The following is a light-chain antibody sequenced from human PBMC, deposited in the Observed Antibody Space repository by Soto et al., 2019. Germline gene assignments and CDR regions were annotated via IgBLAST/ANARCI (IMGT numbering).Light chain of an antibody. CDR1: NSNIGSDI. J-gene: IGLJ1*01. CDR3: QSYDSSLSGYV. CDR2: TTN. V-gene: IGLV1-44*01. Sequence: SVLTQPPSASGTPGQRATISCCGSNSNIGSDIVNCYQLLPGAAPEVLINTTNQRPSGVPERFSGSKSGTSASLAISGLQAEDEADYYCQSYDSSLSGYVFGTGTKVTVL.